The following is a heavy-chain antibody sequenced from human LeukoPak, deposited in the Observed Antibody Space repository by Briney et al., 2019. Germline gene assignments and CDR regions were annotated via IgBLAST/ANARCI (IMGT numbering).Heavy chain of an antibody. V-gene: IGHV1-8*01. CDR3: ASSSSGYDYYYYYMDV. CDR1: GYTFTSYD. D-gene: IGHD5-12*01. CDR2: MNPNSGNT. Sequence: ASVKVSCKASGYTFTSYDINWVRQATGQGLEWMGWMNPNSGNTGYAQKFQGRVTMTRNTSISTAYMELSSLRSEDSAVYYCASSSSGYDYYYYYMDVWGKGTTVTISS. J-gene: IGHJ6*03.